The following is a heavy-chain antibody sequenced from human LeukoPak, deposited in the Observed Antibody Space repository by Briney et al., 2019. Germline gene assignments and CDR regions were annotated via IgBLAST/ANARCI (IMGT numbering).Heavy chain of an antibody. V-gene: IGHV1-69*04. CDR2: IIPILGIA. CDR1: GGTFSSYA. Sequence: SVKVSCKASGGTFSSYAIRWVRQAPGQGLEWMGRIIPILGIANYAQKFQGRVTITADKSTSTAYMELSSLRSEDTAVYYCARDRHLGYYYDSSGYQVLGYWGQGTLVTVSS. CDR3: ARDRHLGYYYDSSGYQVLGY. J-gene: IGHJ4*02. D-gene: IGHD3-22*01.